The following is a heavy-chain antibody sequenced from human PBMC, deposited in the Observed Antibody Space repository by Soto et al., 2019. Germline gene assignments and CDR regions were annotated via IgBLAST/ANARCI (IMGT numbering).Heavy chain of an antibody. CDR2: INAGNGNT. CDR1: GYTFTSYA. D-gene: IGHD6-13*01. Sequence: GASLKVSCNASGYTFTSYAMHWVRQAPGQRLEWMGWINAGNGNTKYSQKFQGRVTITRDTSASTAYMELSSLRSEDTAVYYCATAATSGYSSSWYSDYYYGMDVWGQGTTVTVSS. J-gene: IGHJ6*02. V-gene: IGHV1-3*01. CDR3: ATAATSGYSSSWYSDYYYGMDV.